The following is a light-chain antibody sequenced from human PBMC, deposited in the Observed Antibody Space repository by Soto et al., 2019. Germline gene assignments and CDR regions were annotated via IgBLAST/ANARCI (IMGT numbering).Light chain of an antibody. Sequence: NFMLTQPHSVSESPGKTVTISCTRSSGSISSNYVQWYQQRPGSAPTTVLYEDKQRPSGVPDRFSGSIDSSSNSASLTISGLNTEDEADYYCQSYDNSNNWVFGGGTKVTVL. CDR2: EDK. CDR1: SGSISSNY. J-gene: IGLJ3*02. V-gene: IGLV6-57*04. CDR3: QSYDNSNNWV.